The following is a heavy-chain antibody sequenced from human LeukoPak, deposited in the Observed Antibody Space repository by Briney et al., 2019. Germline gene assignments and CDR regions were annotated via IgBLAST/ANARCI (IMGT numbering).Heavy chain of an antibody. CDR1: GGSVSGSY. V-gene: IGHV4-59*02. CDR3: ARGAHGAVNWFDS. J-gene: IGHJ5*01. Sequence: SETLSLTCTVSGGSVSGSYWTWIRQPPGKALEYIGYIYHSGCTNYNPSLESGVSISVDTSKNQFPLRLGYVHAADAGIYFGARGAHGAVNWFDSWGQGTLVTVSS. D-gene: IGHD4-17*01. CDR2: IYHSGCT.